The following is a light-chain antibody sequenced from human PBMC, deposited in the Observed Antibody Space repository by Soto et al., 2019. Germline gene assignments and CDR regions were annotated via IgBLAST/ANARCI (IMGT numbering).Light chain of an antibody. J-gene: IGLJ3*02. V-gene: IGLV3-21*02. Sequence: SYELTQPPSVSVAPGQTARITCGGSNIGSIAVHWYQQRPGQAPVMVVYDDRDRPSGIPERFSGSNSGNTATLIISRVEAGDEADYFCQVWDTTTDHVVFGGGTKLTVL. CDR2: DDR. CDR1: NIGSIA. CDR3: QVWDTTTDHVV.